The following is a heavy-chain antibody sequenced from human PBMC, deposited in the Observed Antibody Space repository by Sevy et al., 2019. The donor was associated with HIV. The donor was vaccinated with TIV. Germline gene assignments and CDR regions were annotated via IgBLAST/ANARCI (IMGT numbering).Heavy chain of an antibody. D-gene: IGHD1-26*01. V-gene: IGHV3-74*01. CDR2: IYVDGSIT. CDR1: GFTFSSYW. CDR3: ARASGGTYPEKFDH. J-gene: IGHJ4*02. Sequence: GGSLRLSCAASGFTFSSYWMHWVRQAPGKGLVWMSRIYVDGSITSYVDSVEGRFTISRDNARNTLYLQMNSLRAEDTAVYYCARASGGTYPEKFDHWGQGTLVTVSS.